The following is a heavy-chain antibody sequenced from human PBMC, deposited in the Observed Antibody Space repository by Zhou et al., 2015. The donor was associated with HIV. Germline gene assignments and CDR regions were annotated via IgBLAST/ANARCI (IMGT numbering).Heavy chain of an antibody. CDR1: GGTFSSYA. J-gene: IGHJ4*02. CDR2: IIPIFGTA. V-gene: IGHV1-69*01. Sequence: QVQLVQSGAEVKKPGSSVKVSCKASGGTFSSYAISWVRQAPGQGLEWMGGIIPIFGTANYAQKFQGRVTITADESTSTAYMELSSLRSEDTAVYYCARDAGWLQLGTRNRGFDYWGQGTLVTVSS. D-gene: IGHD5-24*01. CDR3: ARDAGWLQLGTRNRGFDY.